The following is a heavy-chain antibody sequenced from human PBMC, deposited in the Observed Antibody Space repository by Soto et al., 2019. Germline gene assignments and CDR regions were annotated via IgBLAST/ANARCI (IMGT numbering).Heavy chain of an antibody. CDR1: GFTFSNYS. CDR2: ISSSSSYI. V-gene: IGHV3-21*01. D-gene: IGHD3-22*01. Sequence: GSLRLSCAASGFTFSNYSMNWVRQAPGKGLEWVSSISSSSSYIYYADSVKGRFTISRDNAKNSLYLQMNSLRAEDTAVYYCASSGSDYYYMDVWGKGTTVTVSS. J-gene: IGHJ6*03. CDR3: ASSGSDYYYMDV.